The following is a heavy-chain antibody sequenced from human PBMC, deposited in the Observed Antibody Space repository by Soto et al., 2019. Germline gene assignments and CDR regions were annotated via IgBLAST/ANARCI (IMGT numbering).Heavy chain of an antibody. CDR2: MYYSGST. Sequence: SETLSLTCTVSGGSISSSSYYWGWIRQPPGKGLEWIGSMYYSGSTYYNPSLKSRVTISVDTSKNQFSLKLSSVTAADTAVYYCARMPITIFGVGAVINYYYGMDVWGQGTTVTVSS. V-gene: IGHV4-39*01. D-gene: IGHD3-3*01. CDR1: GGSISSSSYY. CDR3: ARMPITIFGVGAVINYYYGMDV. J-gene: IGHJ6*02.